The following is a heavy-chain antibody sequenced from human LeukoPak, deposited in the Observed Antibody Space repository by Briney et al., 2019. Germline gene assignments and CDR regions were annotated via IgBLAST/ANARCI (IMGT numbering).Heavy chain of an antibody. CDR3: ARDSSWFDP. D-gene: IGHD2/OR15-2a*01. J-gene: IGHJ5*02. Sequence: GGSLRLSCAASGFTFSDYYMSWIRQAPGKGLEWVSYISSSSGSTIYYADSVKGRFTISRDNAENSLYLQMNSLRAEDTAVYYCARDSSWFDPWGQGTLVTVSS. V-gene: IGHV3-11*04. CDR1: GFTFSDYY. CDR2: ISSSSGSTI.